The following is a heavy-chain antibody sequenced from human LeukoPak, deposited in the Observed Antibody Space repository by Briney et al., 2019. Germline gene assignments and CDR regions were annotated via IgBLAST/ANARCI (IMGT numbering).Heavy chain of an antibody. Sequence: ASVKVSCKVSGYTLTELSMHEVRQAPGKGLEWMGGFDSEDDETNYAQKFQGRVTLTDDTSTDTAYVYLNSLRSDDTPGYYFSATFSSHIAGASGVAFDIWGQGTMVTVSS. CDR2: FDSEDDET. CDR3: SATFSSHIAGASGVAFDI. V-gene: IGHV1-24*01. J-gene: IGHJ3*02. D-gene: IGHD6-13*01. CDR1: GYTLTELS.